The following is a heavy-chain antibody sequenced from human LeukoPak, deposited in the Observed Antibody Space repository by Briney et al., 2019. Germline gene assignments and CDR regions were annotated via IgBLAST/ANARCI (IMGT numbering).Heavy chain of an antibody. CDR2: MNPKSGGT. D-gene: IGHD3-3*01. J-gene: IGHJ4*02. CDR3: ASIGETTSYDFWSGYPDY. Sequence: ASVRVSCKASGYTFTGYYMHWVRQAPGQGLEWLGWMNPKSGGTNYAQTFQGRVTMTRDTSISTAYMELSRLRSDDTAVYYCASIGETTSYDFWSGYPDYWGQGTLVTVSS. V-gene: IGHV1-2*02. CDR1: GYTFTGYY.